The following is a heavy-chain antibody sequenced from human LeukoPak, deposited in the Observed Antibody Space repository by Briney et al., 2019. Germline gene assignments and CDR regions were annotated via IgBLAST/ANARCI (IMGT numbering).Heavy chain of an antibody. CDR1: GFTFSSYG. CDR2: ISNDGSKK. D-gene: IGHD6-13*01. V-gene: IGHV3-30*18. J-gene: IGHJ4*02. Sequence: GGSLRLSCAASGFTFSSYGMHWVRQAPGKGLDWVAVISNDGSKKYYADSVKGRFTISRDNSKNGLYLQMNSLRAEDTAVYFCAKEGSSKSSSWYNYWGQGTLVTVSS. CDR3: AKEGSSKSSSWYNY.